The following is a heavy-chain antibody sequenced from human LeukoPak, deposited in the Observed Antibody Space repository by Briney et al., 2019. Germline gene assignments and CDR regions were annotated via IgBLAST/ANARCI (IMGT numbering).Heavy chain of an antibody. Sequence: GGSLRLSCAASGFTFSSYSMNWVRQAPGKGLEWVSYISSSSTIYYADSVKGRFTISRDNAKNSLYLQMNSLRAEDTAVYYCARDLPRNYYDSSGLDSWGQGTLVTVSS. CDR2: ISSSSTI. CDR3: ARDLPRNYYDSSGLDS. D-gene: IGHD3-22*01. V-gene: IGHV3-48*04. J-gene: IGHJ4*02. CDR1: GFTFSSYS.